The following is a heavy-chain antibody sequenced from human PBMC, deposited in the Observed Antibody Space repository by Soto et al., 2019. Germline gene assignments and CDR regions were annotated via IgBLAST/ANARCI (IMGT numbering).Heavy chain of an antibody. V-gene: IGHV4-59*01. CDR1: GDSISRFY. Sequence: QVQLQESGPGLVKPSETLSLTCSVSGDSISRFYWSWIRQPPGKGLEWIGYISYIGSTNYNPSLQSRVTISADTSKNQFSLKLSSVTTADTAVYYCARDDSTGGFDFWGRGTLVTVSS. J-gene: IGHJ4*02. CDR2: ISYIGST. CDR3: ARDDSTGGFDF. D-gene: IGHD6-19*01.